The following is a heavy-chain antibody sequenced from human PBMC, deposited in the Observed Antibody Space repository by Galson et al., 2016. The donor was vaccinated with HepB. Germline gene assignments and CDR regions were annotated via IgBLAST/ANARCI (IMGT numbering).Heavy chain of an antibody. Sequence: LSLTCTVSGDSISRGSYFWGWVRQTPGKGLEWIGSFSNSGSTYYNPALRSRVTISADTSMKRFSLNLNSVAAADTAVYYCARLGSGIYERCFDYWGQGTLVTVSS. CDR2: FSNSGST. V-gene: IGHV4-39*01. D-gene: IGHD1-1*01. CDR3: ARLGSGIYERCFDY. J-gene: IGHJ4*02. CDR1: GDSISRGSYF.